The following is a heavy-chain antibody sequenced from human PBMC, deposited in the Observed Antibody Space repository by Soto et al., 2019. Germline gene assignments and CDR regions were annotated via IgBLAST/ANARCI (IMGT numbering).Heavy chain of an antibody. Sequence: PGGSLRLSCAASGFTFSSYSMNWVRQAPGKGLEWVSSISSSSSYIYYADSVKGRFTISRDNAKNSLYLQMNSLRAEDTAVYYCARDLPYIAARPNDWFDPWGQGTLVTVSS. CDR1: GFTFSSYS. CDR3: ARDLPYIAARPNDWFDP. D-gene: IGHD6-6*01. V-gene: IGHV3-21*01. J-gene: IGHJ5*02. CDR2: ISSSSSYI.